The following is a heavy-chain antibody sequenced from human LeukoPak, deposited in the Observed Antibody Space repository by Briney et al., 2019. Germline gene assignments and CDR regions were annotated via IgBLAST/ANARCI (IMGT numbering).Heavy chain of an antibody. J-gene: IGHJ3*02. CDR3: AQYSRRAFDI. CDR2: IYTSGST. V-gene: IGHV4-61*02. CDR1: GGSISSGSYY. Sequence: SETLSLTCTVSGGSISSGSYYWSWIRQPAGKGLEWIGRIYTSGSTNYNPFLKSRVTISVDTSKNQFSLKLSSVTAADTAVYYCAQYSRRAFDIWGQGTMVTVSS. D-gene: IGHD6-13*01.